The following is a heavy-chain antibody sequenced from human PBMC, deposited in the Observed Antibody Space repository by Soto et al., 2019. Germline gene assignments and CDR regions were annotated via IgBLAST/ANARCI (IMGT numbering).Heavy chain of an antibody. D-gene: IGHD2-21*01. Sequence: GGSLRRSWAASGFTFSNYWMSWVRQAPGKGLEWVANIKQDGSESNYADSVKGRFTISRDNAENSLYLQMTSLRAEDTAVYYCASARHIGPWGQGTLVTVSS. V-gene: IGHV3-7*01. CDR1: GFTFSNYW. J-gene: IGHJ5*02. CDR2: IKQDGSES. CDR3: ASARHIGP.